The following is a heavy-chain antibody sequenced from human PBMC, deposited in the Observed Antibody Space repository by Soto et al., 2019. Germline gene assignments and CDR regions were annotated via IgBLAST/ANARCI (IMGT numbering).Heavy chain of an antibody. CDR3: ARDHNFGFILYAMDV. D-gene: IGHD2-15*01. CDR2: INPSSGRT. J-gene: IGHJ6*02. V-gene: IGHV1-46*01. Sequence: QVQLVQSGAEVKKPGASVRVSCKASGYTFTSYSMHWVRQAPGQGLEWMGIINPSSGRTSYAQNFQGRVTMTSDTSTSIVYMEMSSLKSEDTAVYYCARDHNFGFILYAMDVWGQGTTVPVSS. CDR1: GYTFTSYS.